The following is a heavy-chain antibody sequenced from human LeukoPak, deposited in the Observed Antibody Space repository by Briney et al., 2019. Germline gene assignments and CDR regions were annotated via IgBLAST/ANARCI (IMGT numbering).Heavy chain of an antibody. D-gene: IGHD1-7*01. CDR1: GFRFTSYW. J-gene: IGHJ3*02. V-gene: IGHV5-51*01. Sequence: GESLKISCKGSGFRFTSYWIGRVRQMPGKGLEWMGIIYPGDSDTRYSPSSQGQVTISADKSISTAYLQWSSLKASDTAMYYCARDTILTGTTQVDAFDIWGQGTMVTVSS. CDR2: IYPGDSDT. CDR3: ARDTILTGTTQVDAFDI.